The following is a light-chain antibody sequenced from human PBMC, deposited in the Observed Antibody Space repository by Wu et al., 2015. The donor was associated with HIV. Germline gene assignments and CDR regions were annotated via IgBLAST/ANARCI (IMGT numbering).Light chain of an antibody. V-gene: IGKV1-5*03. CDR1: QSISNW. J-gene: IGKJ2*03. Sequence: DIQMTQSPSTLSASIGDRVTITCRASQSISNWLAWYQQKSGTAPKLLMYKASTLDSGVPSRFSGSGSGTEFTLTISSLQPDDFAIYYCQQYKSYSLYSFGQGTKVEIK. CDR2: KAS. CDR3: QQYKSYSLYS.